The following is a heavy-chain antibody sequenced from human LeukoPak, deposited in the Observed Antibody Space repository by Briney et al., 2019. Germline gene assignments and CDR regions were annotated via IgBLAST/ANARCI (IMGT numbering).Heavy chain of an antibody. D-gene: IGHD6-13*01. V-gene: IGHV3-7*01. CDR3: ARKAALYYFDY. CDR1: GFTFSSYW. J-gene: IGHJ4*02. CDR2: IKQDGSEK. Sequence: GGSLRLSCAASGFTFSSYWMSWVRQAPGKGLEWVADIKQDGSEKYYVDSVKGRFTISRDNAKNSLYLQMNSLRAEDTAVYYCARKAALYYFDYWGQGTLVTVSS.